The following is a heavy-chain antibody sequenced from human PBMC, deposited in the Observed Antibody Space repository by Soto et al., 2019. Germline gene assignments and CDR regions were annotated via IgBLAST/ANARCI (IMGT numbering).Heavy chain of an antibody. V-gene: IGHV3-23*01. J-gene: IGHJ4*02. Sequence: GGSLRLSCAASGFTLGRYGKCWVRQAPGQGLEWVSAVSPNGHGIYYADSVRGRFTISRDFSNNTVFLHMDSLRAEDTAVYYCAKDRDYPRYYFHYWGQGTLVTVSS. CDR1: GFTLGRYG. D-gene: IGHD4-17*01. CDR3: AKDRDYPRYYFHY. CDR2: VSPNGHGI.